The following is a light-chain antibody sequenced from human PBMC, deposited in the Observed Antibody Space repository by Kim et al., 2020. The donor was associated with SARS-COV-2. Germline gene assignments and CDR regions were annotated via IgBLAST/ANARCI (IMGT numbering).Light chain of an antibody. V-gene: IGLV1-40*01. CDR2: GNG. J-gene: IGLJ1*01. CDR3: QSYDTTLSGFYV. CDR1: SSNIGSIFD. Sequence: VTISCTGTSSNIGSIFDVNWYQRLPGTAPKVIIYGNGNRPSGVPDRFSGFKSGTSASLAITGLQEEDEADYFCQSYDTTLSGFYVFGTGTKVTVL.